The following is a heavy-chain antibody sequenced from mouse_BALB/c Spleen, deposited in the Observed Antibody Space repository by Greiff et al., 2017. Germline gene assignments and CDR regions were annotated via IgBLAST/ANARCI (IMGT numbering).Heavy chain of an antibody. Sequence: EVQGVESGGGLVKPGGSLKLSCAASGFTFSDYYMYWVRQTPEKRLEWVATISDGGSYTYYPDSVKGRFTISRDNAKNNLYLQMSSLKSEDTAMYYCAREGTTMITTGYAMDYWGQGTSVTVSS. CDR1: GFTFSDYY. V-gene: IGHV5-4*02. CDR3: AREGTTMITTGYAMDY. J-gene: IGHJ4*01. CDR2: ISDGGSYT. D-gene: IGHD2-4*01.